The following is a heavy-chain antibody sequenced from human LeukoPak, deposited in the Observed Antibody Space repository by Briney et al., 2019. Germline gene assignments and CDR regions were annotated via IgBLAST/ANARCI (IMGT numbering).Heavy chain of an antibody. V-gene: IGHV1-2*06. CDR2: INPNSGGT. J-gene: IGHJ4*02. Sequence: ASVKVSCKASGYTFTGYYMHWVRQAPGQGPEWMGRINPNSGGTNYAQKFQGRVTMTRDTSISTAYMELSRLRSDDTAVYYCARDFTGYSSSPGYWGQGTLVTVSS. D-gene: IGHD6-13*01. CDR1: GYTFTGYY. CDR3: ARDFTGYSSSPGY.